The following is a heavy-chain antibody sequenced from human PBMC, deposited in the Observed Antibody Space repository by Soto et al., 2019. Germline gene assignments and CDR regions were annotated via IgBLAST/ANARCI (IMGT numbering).Heavy chain of an antibody. CDR3: AITKRWGSYSREFDY. CDR2: IYPGDSDT. Sequence: GESLKISCKGSGYSFTSYWIGWVRQMPGKGLEWMGIIYPGDSDTRYSPSFQGQVTISADKSISTAYLQWSSLKASDTAMYYCAITKRWGSYSREFDYWGQGTLVTVSS. D-gene: IGHD3-16*01. V-gene: IGHV5-51*01. CDR1: GYSFTSYW. J-gene: IGHJ4*02.